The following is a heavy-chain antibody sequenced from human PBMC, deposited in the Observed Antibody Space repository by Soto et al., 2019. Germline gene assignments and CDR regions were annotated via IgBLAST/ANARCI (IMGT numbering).Heavy chain of an antibody. CDR2: FTSDDNT. Sequence: GGSLRLSCAASGFTVSSYFMTWVRQAPGKGLEWVSVFTSDDNTYYTDSVKGRFTISRDNSRNTLYLQMNSLRAEDTAVYYCARGRGTSSVFDFWGQGAPVTVSS. J-gene: IGHJ4*02. D-gene: IGHD6-25*01. V-gene: IGHV3-53*01. CDR3: ARGRGTSSVFDF. CDR1: GFTVSSYF.